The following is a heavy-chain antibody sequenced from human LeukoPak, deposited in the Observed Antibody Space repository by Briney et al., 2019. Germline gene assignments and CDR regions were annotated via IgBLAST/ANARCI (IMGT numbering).Heavy chain of an antibody. J-gene: IGHJ4*02. CDR1: GYTFTSYG. V-gene: IGHV1-18*01. CDR3: ARDRAKDCSSTSCYIHFDY. CDR2: ISAYNGNT. Sequence: ASVKVSCKASGYTFTSYGISWVRQAPGQGLEWMGWISAYNGNTNYAQKLQGRVTMTTDTSTSTAYMELRSLRSDDTAVYYCARDRAKDCSSTSCYIHFDYWGQGTLVTVSS. D-gene: IGHD2-2*02.